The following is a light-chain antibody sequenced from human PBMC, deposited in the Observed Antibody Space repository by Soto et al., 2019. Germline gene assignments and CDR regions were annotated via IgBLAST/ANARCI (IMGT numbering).Light chain of an antibody. CDR1: QGISNF. V-gene: IGKV1-27*01. CDR2: AAS. Sequence: DIQMTQSPSSLSASVGDRVTITCRASQGISNFLAWYQQKPGKVPKLLIYAASTLESGVPSRFSGRGSGTDFTLTISSLQPEDVATYYCQKYNVAPPFTFGPGTKVDI. J-gene: IGKJ3*01. CDR3: QKYNVAPPFT.